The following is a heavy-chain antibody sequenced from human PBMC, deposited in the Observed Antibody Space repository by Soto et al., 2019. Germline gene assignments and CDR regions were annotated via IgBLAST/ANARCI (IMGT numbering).Heavy chain of an antibody. Sequence: SETLSLTCTVSGGSIRSNYFWGWIRQSPGKGLEWIGSFYYSGSTYFNPSLKSRVTISVDTSKNQFSLNLNSVTAADTAVYYCARPPTANLDAFEIWGQGTMVTVSS. V-gene: IGHV4-39*01. CDR2: FYYSGST. D-gene: IGHD7-27*01. CDR3: ARPPTANLDAFEI. CDR1: GGSIRSNYF. J-gene: IGHJ3*02.